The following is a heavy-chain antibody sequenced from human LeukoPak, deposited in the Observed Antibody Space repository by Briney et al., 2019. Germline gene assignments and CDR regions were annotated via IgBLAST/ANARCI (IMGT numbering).Heavy chain of an antibody. CDR2: INPNSGDT. D-gene: IGHD5-12*01. J-gene: IGHJ4*02. CDR3: ARDPWATYSDYDSSY. CDR1: GYIFTGYY. V-gene: IGHV1-2*02. Sequence: ASVKVSCKASGYIFTGYYMHWVRQAPGQGLEWMGWINPNSGDTNYAQKFQGRVTMTRDTSISTTYMELSRLRSDDTAVYYCARDPWATYSDYDSSYWGQGTLVTVSS.